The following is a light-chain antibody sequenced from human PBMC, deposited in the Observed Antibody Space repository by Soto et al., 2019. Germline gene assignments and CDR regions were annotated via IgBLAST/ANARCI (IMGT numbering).Light chain of an antibody. J-gene: IGKJ1*01. CDR3: QQYNSWWT. V-gene: IGKV3-15*01. CDR2: GAS. CDR1: QTINNN. Sequence: VMTQAPATLSVSPGERATLYCRASQTINNNVAWYQLKDGQVPRLVIYGASTRATDIPARFSGSGSGTEFTLTISSLQSEDFAVYYCQQYNSWWTFGQGTKVDIK.